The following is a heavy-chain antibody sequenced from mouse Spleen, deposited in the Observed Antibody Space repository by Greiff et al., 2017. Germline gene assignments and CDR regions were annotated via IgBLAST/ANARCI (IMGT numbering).Heavy chain of an antibody. CDR3: ARQEDYRYAMDY. V-gene: IGHV5-15*01. CDR1: GFTFSDYG. CDR2: ISNLAYSI. D-gene: IGHD2-4*01. J-gene: IGHJ4*01. Sequence: EVKLVESGGGLVKPGGSLKLSCAASGFTFSDYGMAWVRQAPGKGPEWVAFISNLAYSIYYADTVTGRFTISRENAKNTLYLEMSSLRSEDTAMYYCARQEDYRYAMDYWGQGTSVTVSS.